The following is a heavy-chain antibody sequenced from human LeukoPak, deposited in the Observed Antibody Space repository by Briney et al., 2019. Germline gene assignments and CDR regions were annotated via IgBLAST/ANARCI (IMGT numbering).Heavy chain of an antibody. Sequence: SETLSLTCTVSGGSISSYYWSWIRQPPGKGLEWIGSIYHSGSTYYNPSLKSRVTISVDTSKNQFSLKLSSVTAADTAVYYCATLGYCSGGSCYSDIFDYWGQGTLVTVSS. CDR3: ATLGYCSGGSCYSDIFDY. CDR2: IYHSGST. J-gene: IGHJ4*02. CDR1: GGSISSYY. D-gene: IGHD2-15*01. V-gene: IGHV4-59*04.